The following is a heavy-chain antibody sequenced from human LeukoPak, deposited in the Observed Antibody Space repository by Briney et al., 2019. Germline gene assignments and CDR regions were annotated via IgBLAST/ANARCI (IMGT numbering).Heavy chain of an antibody. V-gene: IGHV3-23*01. CDR2: ISGSGGST. Sequence: GSLRLSCAASGFTFSSYAMSWVRQAPGKGLEWVSAISGSGGSTYYADSVKGRFTISRDNAKNSLYLQMNSLRAEDTAVYYCARDGPGAYDSSGYYRSDAFDIWGQGTMVTVSS. CDR1: GFTFSSYA. CDR3: ARDGPGAYDSSGYYRSDAFDI. D-gene: IGHD3-22*01. J-gene: IGHJ3*02.